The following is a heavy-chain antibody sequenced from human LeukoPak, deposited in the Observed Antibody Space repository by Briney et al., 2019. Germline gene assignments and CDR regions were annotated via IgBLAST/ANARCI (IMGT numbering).Heavy chain of an antibody. V-gene: IGHV5-51*01. J-gene: IGHJ4*02. CDR3: ARHQGYNYGYVDY. CDR1: GYSFTSYW. D-gene: IGHD5-18*01. Sequence: GESLKISCKGSGYSFTSYWIGWVRQMPGKGLEWMGIIYPGDSDTRYGPSFQGQVTISADKSINTAYLQWSSLKASDTAMYYCARHQGYNYGYVDYWGQGTLVTVSS. CDR2: IYPGDSDT.